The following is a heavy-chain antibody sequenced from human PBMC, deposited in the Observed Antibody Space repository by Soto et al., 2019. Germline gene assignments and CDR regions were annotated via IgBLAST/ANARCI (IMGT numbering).Heavy chain of an antibody. CDR1: GFTFSDYY. CDR3: AKDRSSGWYHLFDY. J-gene: IGHJ4*02. V-gene: IGHV3-23*01. D-gene: IGHD6-19*01. CDR2: ISGSGGST. Sequence: GGSLRLSCAASGFTFSDYYMSWIRQAPGKGLEWVSAISGSGGSTYYADSVKGRFTISRDNSKNTLYLQMNSLRAEDTAVYYCAKDRSSGWYHLFDYWGQGTLVTVSS.